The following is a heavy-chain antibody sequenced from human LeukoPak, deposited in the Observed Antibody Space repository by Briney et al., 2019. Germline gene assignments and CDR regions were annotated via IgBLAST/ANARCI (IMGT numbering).Heavy chain of an antibody. V-gene: IGHV3-23*01. CDR1: GFTFSNYA. J-gene: IGHJ5*02. D-gene: IGHD4-11*01. Sequence: GGSLRLSCAASGFTFSNYAMSWVRPAPGRGLEWVSAISGSGGSTYYADSVKGRFTISRDNSKNTLYLQMNSLRAEDTAVYYCAKAPFYSNYPRWFDPWGQGTLVTVSS. CDR3: AKAPFYSNYPRWFDP. CDR2: ISGSGGST.